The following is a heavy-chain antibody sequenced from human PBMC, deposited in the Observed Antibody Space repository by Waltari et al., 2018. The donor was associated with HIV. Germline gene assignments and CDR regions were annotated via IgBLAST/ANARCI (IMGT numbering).Heavy chain of an antibody. Sequence: QVQLQESGPGLVKPSETLSLTCTVSGGSISSYYWSWIRQPPGKGLEWIGYIYYSGSTNDTPSRRSRVTISVDTSKNQFSLKLSSVTAADTAVYYCARDGPGRGLDRHDFDLWGRGTLVTVSS. CDR2: IYYSGST. V-gene: IGHV4-59*01. CDR3: ARDGPGRGLDRHDFDL. D-gene: IGHD3-10*01. CDR1: GGSISSYY. J-gene: IGHJ2*01.